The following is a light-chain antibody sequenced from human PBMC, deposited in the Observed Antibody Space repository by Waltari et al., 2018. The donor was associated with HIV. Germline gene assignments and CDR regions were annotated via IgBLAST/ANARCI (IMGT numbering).Light chain of an antibody. CDR1: NSDIGGHNY. V-gene: IGLV2-14*01. CDR3: CSYSTSATSNLV. CDR2: EFR. J-gene: IGLJ2*01. Sequence: QSALTQPASVSGSLGQSITISCSGTNSDIGGHNYVSWYQQHPGNAPRLIILEFRGRPAGVSVRFSGSKSGNTASLIISGLQAEDEADFFCCSYSTSATSNLVFGGGTKLTVL.